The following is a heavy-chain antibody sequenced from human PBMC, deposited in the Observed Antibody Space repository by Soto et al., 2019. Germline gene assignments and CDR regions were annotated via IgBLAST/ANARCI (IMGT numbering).Heavy chain of an antibody. J-gene: IGHJ4*02. Sequence: QVQLVQSGAEVKKPGASVKVSCKASGYTFTSYGISWVRQAPGQGLEWMGWISAYNGNTNYAQKLQGRVTMTTDTSKSTADMELRSLGSDDTAVYYCARDRLVRGVIRYLSSVDYWGQGTLVTVSS. V-gene: IGHV1-18*01. CDR1: GYTFTSYG. D-gene: IGHD3-10*01. CDR2: ISAYNGNT. CDR3: ARDRLVRGVIRYLSSVDY.